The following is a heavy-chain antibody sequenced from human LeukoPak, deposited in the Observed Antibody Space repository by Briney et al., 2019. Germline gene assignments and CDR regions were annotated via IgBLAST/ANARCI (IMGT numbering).Heavy chain of an antibody. V-gene: IGHV3-66*01. J-gene: IGHJ6*02. Sequence: GGSLRLSCAASGLTVSSNYMSWVRQAPGKGLEWVSVIYSGGSTYYADSVKGRFTISRDNSKNTLYLQMNSLRAEDTAVYYCARGGLAPYYGVDVWGQGTTVIASS. CDR3: ARGGLAPYYGVDV. CDR1: GLTVSSNY. CDR2: IYSGGST.